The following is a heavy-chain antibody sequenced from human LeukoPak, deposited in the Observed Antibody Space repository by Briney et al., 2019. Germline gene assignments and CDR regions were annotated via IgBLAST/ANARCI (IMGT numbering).Heavy chain of an antibody. CDR3: ARGESITIFGVVNTNGGWDY. D-gene: IGHD3-3*01. CDR2: INPNSGGT. V-gene: IGHV1-2*02. CDR1: GYTFTGYY. Sequence: GASVKVSCKASGYTFTGYYMHWVRQAPGQGLEWMGWINPNSGGTNYAQKFQGRVTMTRDTSISTAYMELSRLRSDDTAVYYCARGESITIFGVVNTNGGWDYWGQGTLVTVSS. J-gene: IGHJ4*02.